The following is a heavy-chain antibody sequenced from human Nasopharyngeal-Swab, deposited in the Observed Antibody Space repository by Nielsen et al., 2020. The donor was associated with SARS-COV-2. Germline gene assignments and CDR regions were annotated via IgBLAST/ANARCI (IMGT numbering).Heavy chain of an antibody. V-gene: IGHV3-9*01. CDR3: AKTMVRGDLYYFLDV. CDR1: GFSFDDYT. CDR2: ISWKSGNM. D-gene: IGHD3-10*01. J-gene: IGHJ6*03. Sequence: SLKISCVASGFSFDDYTMHWVRQAPGKGLEWVSGISWKSGNMGYADSVKGRFTISRDNAKNSVYLQMNSLRPEDTALYYCAKTMVRGDLYYFLDVWGKGTTVTVSS.